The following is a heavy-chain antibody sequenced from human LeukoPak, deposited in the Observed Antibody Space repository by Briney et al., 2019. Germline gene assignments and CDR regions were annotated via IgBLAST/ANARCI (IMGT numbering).Heavy chain of an antibody. D-gene: IGHD3-3*01. Sequence: SETLSLTCTVSGGSISSYYWSWIRQPPGKGLEWIGYIYYSGSTNYNPSLKSRVTISVDTSKNQFSLKLSSVTAADTAVYYCARGAITMASYYYYYYMDVWGKGTTVTVSS. V-gene: IGHV4-59*01. J-gene: IGHJ6*03. CDR1: GGSISSYY. CDR3: ARGAITMASYYYYYYMDV. CDR2: IYYSGST.